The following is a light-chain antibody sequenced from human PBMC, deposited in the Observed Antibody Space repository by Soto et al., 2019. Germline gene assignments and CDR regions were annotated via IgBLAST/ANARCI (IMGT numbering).Light chain of an antibody. J-gene: IGKJ1*01. CDR2: GAS. CDR1: QSVSNS. Sequence: EIVLTQSPATLSVSPGERATLSCRASQSVSNSLAWYQMKPGQAPRLLMYGASTRFTGIPARFSGTGSGTEFTLTIASLQSEDSAVYYCQQYNNWPRTFGQGTKVDIK. V-gene: IGKV3-15*01. CDR3: QQYNNWPRT.